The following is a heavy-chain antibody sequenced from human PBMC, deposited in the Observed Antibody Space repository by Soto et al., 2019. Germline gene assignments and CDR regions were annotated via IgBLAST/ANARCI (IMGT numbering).Heavy chain of an antibody. J-gene: IGHJ4*02. CDR3: ARSRRYSSSWRFFDY. CDR2: IYSGGST. Sequence: EVQLVEAGGGLIQPGGSLRLSCAASGFTVSSNYMSWVRQAPGKGLEWVSVIYSGGSTYYADSVKGRFTISRDNSKNTLYLQMNSLRAEDTAVYYCARSRRYSSSWRFFDYWGQGTLVTVSS. V-gene: IGHV3-53*01. D-gene: IGHD6-13*01. CDR1: GFTVSSNY.